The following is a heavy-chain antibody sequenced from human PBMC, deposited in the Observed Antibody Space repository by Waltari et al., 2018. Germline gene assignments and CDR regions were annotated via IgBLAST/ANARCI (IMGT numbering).Heavy chain of an antibody. J-gene: IGHJ6*03. CDR3: AAMSRFEYYYYYYMDV. CDR2: GST. D-gene: IGHD3-16*01. Sequence: GSTNYNPSLKSRVTMSVDTSKNQFSLKLSSVTAADTAVYYCAAMSRFEYYYYYYMDVWGKGTTVTVSS. V-gene: IGHV4-4*07.